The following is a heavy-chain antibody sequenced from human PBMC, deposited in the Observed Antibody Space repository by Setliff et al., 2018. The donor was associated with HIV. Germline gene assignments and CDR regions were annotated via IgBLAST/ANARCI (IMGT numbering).Heavy chain of an antibody. D-gene: IGHD4-4*01. J-gene: IGHJ6*03. Sequence: PSETLSLTCAVSGYPIIEAYYWLWIRQSPTKGLEYIGIIFRGVTTYYNPSLRRRVALSMDTSKNQFSLRLSSVTAADTAIYYCARADSRRGAGYQYMDVWGKGTTVTVSS. CDR3: ARADSRRGAGYQYMDV. CDR1: GYPIIEAYY. V-gene: IGHV4-38-2*01. CDR2: IFRGVTT.